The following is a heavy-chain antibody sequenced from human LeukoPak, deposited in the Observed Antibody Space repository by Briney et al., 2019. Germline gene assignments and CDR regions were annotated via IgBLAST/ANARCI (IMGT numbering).Heavy chain of an antibody. V-gene: IGHV3-15*01. Sequence: GGSLRLSCAASGFTFSNAWMSWVRQAPGKGLEWVGRIKSKTDGGTTDYAAPVKGRFTISRDDSKNTLYLQMNSLKTEDTAVYYCTTGQLLWFGEYLDYWGQGTLVTVSS. D-gene: IGHD3-10*01. CDR1: GFTFSNAW. CDR3: TTGQLLWFGEYLDY. CDR2: IKSKTDGGTT. J-gene: IGHJ4*02.